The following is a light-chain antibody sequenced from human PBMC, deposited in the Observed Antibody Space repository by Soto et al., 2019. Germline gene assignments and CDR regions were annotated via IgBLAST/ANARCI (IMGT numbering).Light chain of an antibody. V-gene: IGLV1-51*01. Sequence: QSVLTQPPSVSAAPGQTVTISCSGSSSNIGSKYVSWYQHIPGTAPKLLIYEDNKRPSGVTDRISGSKSGTSATLGITGLQTGDEADFYCVSWDTSLSGKVFGGGTKLTVL. CDR1: SSNIGSKY. CDR3: VSWDTSLSGKV. J-gene: IGLJ2*01. CDR2: EDN.